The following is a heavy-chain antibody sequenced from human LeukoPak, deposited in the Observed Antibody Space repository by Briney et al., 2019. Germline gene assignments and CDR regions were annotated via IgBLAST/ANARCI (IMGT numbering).Heavy chain of an antibody. CDR3: ARLYYYLWSGYILPTPPNAFDI. V-gene: IGHV3-7*01. J-gene: IGHJ3*02. Sequence: GGSLRLSCAASGFTFSSYWMSWVRQAPGKGLEWVANIKQDGSEKYYVDSVKGRFTISRDNAKNSLYLQMNSLRAEDTAVYYCARLYYYLWSGYILPTPPNAFDIWGQGTMLTVSS. CDR1: GFTFSSYW. D-gene: IGHD3-3*01. CDR2: IKQDGSEK.